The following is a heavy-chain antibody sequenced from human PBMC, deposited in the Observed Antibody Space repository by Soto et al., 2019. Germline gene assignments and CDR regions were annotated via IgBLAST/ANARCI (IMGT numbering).Heavy chain of an antibody. J-gene: IGHJ3*02. Sequence: SETLSLTCTVSGGSISSYYWSWIRQPPGKGLEWIGYIYYSGSTNYNPSLKSRVTISVDTSKNQFSLKLSSVTAADTAVYYCARGPIYDSSGLHAFDIWGQGTMVTVSS. D-gene: IGHD3-22*01. CDR1: GGSISSYY. CDR3: ARGPIYDSSGLHAFDI. CDR2: IYYSGST. V-gene: IGHV4-59*01.